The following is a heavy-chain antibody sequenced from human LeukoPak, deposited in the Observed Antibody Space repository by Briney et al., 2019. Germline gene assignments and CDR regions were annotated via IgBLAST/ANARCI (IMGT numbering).Heavy chain of an antibody. D-gene: IGHD5-18*01. CDR1: RFPLSKYW. CDR2: IKKEDGSEK. V-gene: IGHV3-7*01. CDR3: ASEGEIGFGYLY. J-gene: IGHJ4*02. Sequence: TGGSLRLSCAASRFPLSKYWMSWVRQAPGKGLEWVANIKKEDGSEKNYVDSVRGRFTISRDNAKNSLYLQMNSLRDEDTAVYYCASEGEIGFGYLYWGQGILVTVSS.